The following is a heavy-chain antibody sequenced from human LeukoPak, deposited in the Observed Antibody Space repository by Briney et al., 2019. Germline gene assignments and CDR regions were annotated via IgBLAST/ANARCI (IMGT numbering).Heavy chain of an antibody. CDR3: ARDRSYGFDY. CDR2: ISSSSGYI. Sequence: PGGSLRLSCAASGFTFSSYSMNWVRRAPGKGLEWVSSISSSSGYIYYADSVKGRFTISRDNAKNSLFLQMNSLRAEDTALYYCARDRSYGFDYWGQGTLVTVSS. D-gene: IGHD5-18*01. V-gene: IGHV3-21*01. CDR1: GFTFSSYS. J-gene: IGHJ4*02.